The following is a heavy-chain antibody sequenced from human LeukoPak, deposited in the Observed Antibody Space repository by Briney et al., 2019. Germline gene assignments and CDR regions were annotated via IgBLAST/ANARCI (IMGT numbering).Heavy chain of an antibody. D-gene: IGHD6-19*01. V-gene: IGHV1-18*01. CDR1: GYTFTSYG. CDR3: ARDLGIAVAGTWGY. CDR2: ISAYNGNT. Sequence: ASVKVSCKASGYTFTSYGISWVRQAPGQGLEWMGWISAYNGNTNYAQKLRGRVTMTTDTSTSTAYMELRSLRSDDTAVYFCARDLGIAVAGTWGYWGQGTLVTVSS. J-gene: IGHJ4*02.